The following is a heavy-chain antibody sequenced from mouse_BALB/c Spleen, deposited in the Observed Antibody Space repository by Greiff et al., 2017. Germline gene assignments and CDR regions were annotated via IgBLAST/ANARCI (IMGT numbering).Heavy chain of an antibody. V-gene: IGHV1-69*01. CDR1: GYTFTDYW. Sequence: QVQLQQPGAELVMPGASVKMSCKASGYTFTDYWMHWVKQRPGQGLEWIGAIDTSDSYTSYNQKFKGKATLTVDESSSTAYMQLSSLTSEDSAVYYCARGGTPTWFAYWGQGTLVTVSA. J-gene: IGHJ3*01. CDR3: ARGGTPTWFAY. D-gene: IGHD2-14*01. CDR2: IDTSDSYT.